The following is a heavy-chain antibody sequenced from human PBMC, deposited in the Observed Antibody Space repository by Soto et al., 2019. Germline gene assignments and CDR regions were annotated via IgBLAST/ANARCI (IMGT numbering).Heavy chain of an antibody. J-gene: IGHJ3*02. CDR1: GYSFTIYW. D-gene: IGHD2-15*01. Sequence: GESLKISCKGSGYSFTIYWISWVRQMPGKGLEWMGRIDPSDSYTNYSPSFQGHVTISADKSISTAYLQWSSLKASDTAMYYCARPYCSGGSCYRDAFDIWGQGTMVTVSS. CDR3: ARPYCSGGSCYRDAFDI. CDR2: IDPSDSYT. V-gene: IGHV5-10-1*01.